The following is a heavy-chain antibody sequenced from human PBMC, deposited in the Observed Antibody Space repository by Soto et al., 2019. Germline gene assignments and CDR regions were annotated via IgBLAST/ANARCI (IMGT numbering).Heavy chain of an antibody. CDR1: GFTFTSYA. CDR3: TRDASRDSSARGWFDP. D-gene: IGHD6-13*01. Sequence: GGSLRLSCSASGFTFTSYAMSWVRQAPGKGLEWVSTISSNSAYIYYTDALRGRFTISRDNAKNSLHLQMNSLRAEDTAVYYCTRDASRDSSARGWFDPWGPGTLVTVSS. CDR2: ISSNSAYI. J-gene: IGHJ5*02. V-gene: IGHV3-21*01.